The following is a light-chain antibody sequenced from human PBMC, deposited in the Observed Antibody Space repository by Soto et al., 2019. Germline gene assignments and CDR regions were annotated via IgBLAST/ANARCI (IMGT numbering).Light chain of an antibody. V-gene: IGKV1-5*01. CDR2: DAS. J-gene: IGKJ1*01. Sequence: DIQMTQSPPTLSASVGDRVTITCRASQPISSWLAWYHQKPGKAPKLLIYDASNLESGVPSRFSGSGSGTEFTLTISGLQPEDFGIYYCQQYENYWTFGQGTKVEIK. CDR3: QQYENYWT. CDR1: QPISSW.